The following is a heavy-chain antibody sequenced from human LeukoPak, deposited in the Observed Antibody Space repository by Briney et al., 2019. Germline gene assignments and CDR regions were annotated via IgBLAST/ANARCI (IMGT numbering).Heavy chain of an antibody. CDR2: INPHNGGT. J-gene: IGHJ4*02. D-gene: IGHD3-22*01. V-gene: IGHV1-2*02. CDR3: ARGEEGGIIVVL. CDR1: GGTFSSYA. Sequence: ASVKVSCKASGGTFSSYAISWVRQAPGQGLEWMGWINPHNGGTNYAQKFQGRVTMTRDTSITTAYMELSRLRSDDTAVYYCARGEEGGIIVVLWGQGTLVTVSS.